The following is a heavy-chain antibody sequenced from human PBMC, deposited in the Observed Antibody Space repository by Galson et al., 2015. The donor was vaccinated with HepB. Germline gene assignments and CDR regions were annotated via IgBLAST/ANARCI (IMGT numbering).Heavy chain of an antibody. J-gene: IGHJ4*02. CDR3: ARPYYYGSGSSEGY. V-gene: IGHV5-10-1*01. CDR2: IDPSDSHT. D-gene: IGHD3-10*01. Sequence: QSGAEVKKPGESLRISCKGSGYYFPSYWISWVRQMPGKGPEWMGKIDPSDSHTDYNPSFQGHVTISADRTINTAYLQWSSLKASDTAMYYCARPYYYGSGSSEGYWGQGTLVTVSS. CDR1: GYYFPSYW.